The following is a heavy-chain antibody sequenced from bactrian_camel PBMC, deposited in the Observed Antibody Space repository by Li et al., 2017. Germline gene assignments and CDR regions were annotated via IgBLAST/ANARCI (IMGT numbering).Heavy chain of an antibody. J-gene: IGHJ4*01. CDR2: IDEGGERT. Sequence: HVQLVESGGGLVQTAGSLRLSCAASGITVSSWSMYWVRQAPGKGFEWLAGIDEGGERTVYSDSVKGRFTISRDNAKNMVYLQMNSLKSEDTALYYCATDHSPAWAGWPTFTYWGQGTQVTVS. CDR1: GITVSSWS. D-gene: IGHD5*01. CDR3: ATDHSPAWAGWPTFTY. V-gene: IGHV3S1*01.